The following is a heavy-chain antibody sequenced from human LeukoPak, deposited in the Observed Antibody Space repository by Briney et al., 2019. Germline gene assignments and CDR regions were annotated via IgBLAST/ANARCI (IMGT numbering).Heavy chain of an antibody. V-gene: IGHV3-23*01. J-gene: IGHJ4*02. CDR2: ISGTGGA. CDR1: GFTFSNYA. Sequence: GGSLRLSCAASGFTFSNYAMSWVRQAPGKGLEWVSSISGTGGAYYADSVKGRFTISRDNSKNTLYLQMNSLRVEDTAAYYCAKAPTTVNYFDYWGQGTLVTVSS. CDR3: AKAPTTVNYFDY. D-gene: IGHD4-17*01.